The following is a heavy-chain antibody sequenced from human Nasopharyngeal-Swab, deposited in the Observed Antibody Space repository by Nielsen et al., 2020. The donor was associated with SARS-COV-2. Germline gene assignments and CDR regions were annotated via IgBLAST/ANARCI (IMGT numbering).Heavy chain of an antibody. V-gene: IGHV4-34*01. CDR2: INHSGST. CDR3: VRVGYSNYGEGFDY. J-gene: IGHJ4*02. Sequence: SETLSLTCAVYGGSFSGYYWSWIRQPPGKGLEWIGEINHSGSTNYNPSLKSRVTISVDTSKNQFSLKLSSVTAADTAVYYCVRVGYSNYGEGFDYWGQGTLVTVSS. CDR1: GGSFSGYY. D-gene: IGHD4-11*01.